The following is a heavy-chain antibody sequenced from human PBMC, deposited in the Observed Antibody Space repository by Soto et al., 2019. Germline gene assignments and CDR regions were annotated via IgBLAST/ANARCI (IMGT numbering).Heavy chain of an antibody. D-gene: IGHD5-18*01. J-gene: IGHJ4*02. CDR3: ARTPRMNSLLDY. V-gene: IGHV4-30-4*08. CDR1: GGSISSGGYY. Sequence: SETLSLTCTVSGGSISSGGYYWSWIRQHPGKGLEWIGYIYYSGSTYYNQSLKSRVTISVDTSKNQFSLKLSSVTAADTAVYYCARTPRMNSLLDYWGQGTLVTVSS. CDR2: IYYSGST.